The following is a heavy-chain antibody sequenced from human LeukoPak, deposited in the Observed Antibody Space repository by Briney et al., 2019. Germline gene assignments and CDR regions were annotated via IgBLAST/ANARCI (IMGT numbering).Heavy chain of an antibody. CDR3: ARAVGSGSYYTHRPRWYYYYYMDV. CDR1: GYTFTSYG. D-gene: IGHD3-10*01. V-gene: IGHV1-18*01. J-gene: IGHJ6*03. Sequence: ASVKVSCKASGYTFTSYGISWVRQAPGQGLEWMGWISAYNGNTNYAQKLQGRVTMTTDTSTSTAYMELRSLRSDDTAAYYCARAVGSGSYYTHRPRWYYYYYMDVWGKGTTVTVSS. CDR2: ISAYNGNT.